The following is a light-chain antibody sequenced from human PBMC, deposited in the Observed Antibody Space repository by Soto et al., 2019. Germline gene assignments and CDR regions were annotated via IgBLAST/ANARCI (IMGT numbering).Light chain of an antibody. V-gene: IGKV1-27*01. CDR3: QKYKSAPYT. CDR1: QGISNS. J-gene: IGKJ3*01. CDR2: DAS. Sequence: DIQMTQSPSSLSASIGDRVTITCRASQGISNSLDWYQQKPGKGPSLLIYDASTLQSGVPSRFSGSGSGTDFTLTISSLQPEDVATYYCQKYKSAPYTFGPGTKVDSK.